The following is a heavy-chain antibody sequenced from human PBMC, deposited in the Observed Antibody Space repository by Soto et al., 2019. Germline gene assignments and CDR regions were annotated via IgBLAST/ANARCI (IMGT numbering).Heavy chain of an antibody. CDR1: GFTFSSYA. J-gene: IGHJ4*02. D-gene: IGHD2-15*01. Sequence: DVQLLESGGGLVQPGGSLRLSCAASGFTFSSYAMSWVRQAPGKGLEWVSAISAAGGSAFYADSVKGRCTISRDSSKNTVFLQIDRLVPEDTAVYYCATGTTAVYCFDFWGQGTLVTVSS. CDR3: ATGTTAVYCFDF. CDR2: ISAAGGSA. V-gene: IGHV3-23*01.